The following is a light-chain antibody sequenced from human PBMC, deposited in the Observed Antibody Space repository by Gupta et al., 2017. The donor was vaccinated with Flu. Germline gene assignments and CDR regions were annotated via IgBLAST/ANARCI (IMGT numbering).Light chain of an antibody. CDR2: GAS. Sequence: EIVMTHSPATLSVSSGERATLSSSASQSVSSNLAWYQQKPGQAPRLLIYGASTRATGIPARFSGSGSGTDFTLTISSLQSEDFAVYYCQKYNNWSSWTFGQGTKVEIK. J-gene: IGKJ1*01. CDR1: QSVSSN. V-gene: IGKV3-15*01. CDR3: QKYNNWSSWT.